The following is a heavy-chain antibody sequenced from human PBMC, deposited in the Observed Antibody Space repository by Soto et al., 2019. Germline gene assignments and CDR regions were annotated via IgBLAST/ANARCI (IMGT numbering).Heavy chain of an antibody. CDR1: GFTFRNYK. Sequence: PGGSLRLSCEASGFTFRNYKMNWVRQAPGKGLEWVAVIWSDGNNKHYADSVKGRFTISRDNAKSSLYLQMDSLRAEDTAVYYCARGYTQFDYCGQGTLVTVSS. CDR2: IWSDGNNK. D-gene: IGHD5-18*01. V-gene: IGHV3-33*08. CDR3: ARGYTQFDY. J-gene: IGHJ4*02.